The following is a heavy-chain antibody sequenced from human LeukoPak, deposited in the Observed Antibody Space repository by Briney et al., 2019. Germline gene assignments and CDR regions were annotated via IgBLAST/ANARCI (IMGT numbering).Heavy chain of an antibody. CDR3: ARDSAYSSGLNYYYYYYMDV. Sequence: ASVKVSCKASGYTFTSYGISWVRQAPGQGLEWMGWISAYNGNTNYAQKLQGRVTMTTDTSTSTAHMELRSLRSDDTAVYYCARDSAYSSGLNYYYYYYMDVWGKGTTVTVSS. V-gene: IGHV1-18*01. D-gene: IGHD6-19*01. CDR2: ISAYNGNT. CDR1: GYTFTSYG. J-gene: IGHJ6*03.